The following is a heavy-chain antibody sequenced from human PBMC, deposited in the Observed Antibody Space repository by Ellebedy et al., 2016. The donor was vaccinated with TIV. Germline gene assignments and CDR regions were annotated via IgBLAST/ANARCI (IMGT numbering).Heavy chain of an antibody. CDR1: GFTFTTYW. J-gene: IGHJ4*02. V-gene: IGHV3-7*03. CDR2: IKQDGSEK. CDR3: GRDKDEGPTKIDS. D-gene: IGHD2-2*01. Sequence: GESLKISCAASGFTFTTYWMSWVRQAPGKWLELVAKIKQDGSEKYYLDSVKGRFTISRENAKNSLYLQMDRLRAKDTAVYYCGRDKDEGPTKIDSWGQGTLVTVSS.